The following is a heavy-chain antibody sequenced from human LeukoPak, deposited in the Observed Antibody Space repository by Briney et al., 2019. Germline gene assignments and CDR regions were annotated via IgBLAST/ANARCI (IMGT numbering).Heavy chain of an antibody. CDR2: IHYSGPT. V-gene: IGHV4-39*06. D-gene: IGHD2-15*01. CDR3: PPGY. CDR1: GGSILSTIYY. Sequence: SETLSLTCTVSGGSILSTIYYWAWIRQPPGKGLEWIGSIHYSGPTYYNPSLKSRVTISITAADTAVYYCARDQSRLYCSGSTCPPGYWGQGTLVTVSS. J-gene: IGHJ4*02.